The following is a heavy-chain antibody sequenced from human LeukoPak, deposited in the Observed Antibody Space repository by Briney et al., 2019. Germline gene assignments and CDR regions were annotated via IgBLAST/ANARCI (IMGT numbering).Heavy chain of an antibody. CDR1: GSSFTSYW. CDR2: IYPGDSET. V-gene: IGHV5-51*01. Sequence: GASLQISCKGSGSSFTSYWIGWVRQLPGKGPEWMGIIYPGDSETRYSPSFQGQVTISVDKSINTAYLHWSSLKASDTAIYYCATTSRYFDHWGQGTLVTVSS. D-gene: IGHD6-6*01. J-gene: IGHJ4*02. CDR3: ATTSRYFDH.